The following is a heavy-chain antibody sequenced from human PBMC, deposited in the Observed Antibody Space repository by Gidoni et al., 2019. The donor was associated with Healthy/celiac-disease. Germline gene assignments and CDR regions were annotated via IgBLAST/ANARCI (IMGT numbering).Heavy chain of an antibody. V-gene: IGHV3-48*03. CDR1: GFTFSSYE. CDR2: IRSSGSTI. Sequence: EVQLVESGGGLVQPGGSLRLSCAASGFTFSSYEMNWVRQAPGKGLEWVSYIRSSGSTIYYADSVKGRFTISRDNAKNSLYLQMNSLRAEDTAVYYCARLGYDILTGYYSVVTASYYFDYWGQGTLVTVSS. J-gene: IGHJ4*02. D-gene: IGHD3-9*01. CDR3: ARLGYDILTGYYSVVTASYYFDY.